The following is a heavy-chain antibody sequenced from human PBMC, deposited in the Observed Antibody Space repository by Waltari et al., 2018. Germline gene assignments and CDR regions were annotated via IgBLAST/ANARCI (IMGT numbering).Heavy chain of an antibody. CDR1: GYSISSGYY. D-gene: IGHD6-6*01. CDR3: ARYSSSSIY. Sequence: QVQLQESGPGLVKPSETLSLTCAVSGYSISSGYYWGWIRQPPGKGLEWIGSIYHSGSTYYNPSLKSRVTISVDTSKNQFSLKLSSVTAADTAVYYCARYSSSSIYWGQGTLVTVSS. V-gene: IGHV4-38-2*01. CDR2: IYHSGST. J-gene: IGHJ4*02.